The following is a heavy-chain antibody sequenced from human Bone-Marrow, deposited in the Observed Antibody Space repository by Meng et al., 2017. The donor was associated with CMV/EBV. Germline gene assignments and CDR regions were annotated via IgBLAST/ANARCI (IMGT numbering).Heavy chain of an antibody. CDR3: ARGVAVAGTYRY. J-gene: IGHJ4*02. V-gene: IGHV3-30-3*01. Sequence: CAASVFTFRSYAMHWVRPAPGKGLEWVSVISYDGSNKYYAASVQGRFTISRDNSKNTLYLQMNSLRAEDTAVYYCARGVAVAGTYRYWGQGTLVTVSS. D-gene: IGHD6-19*01. CDR2: ISYDGSNK. CDR1: VFTFRSYA.